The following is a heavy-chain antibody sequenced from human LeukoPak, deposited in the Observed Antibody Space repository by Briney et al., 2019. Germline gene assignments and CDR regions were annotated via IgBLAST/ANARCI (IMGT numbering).Heavy chain of an antibody. CDR3: AREPGHSSGWSE. V-gene: IGHV3-21*01. Sequence: PGGSLRLSCAASGFTFTSYSMNWVRQAPGKGLEWVSSISSSSNYIYYADSVKGRFTISRDNAKNSLYLQMNSLRAEDTAVYYCAREPGHSSGWSEWGQGTLVTVSS. CDR2: ISSSSNYI. D-gene: IGHD6-19*01. J-gene: IGHJ4*02. CDR1: GFTFTSYS.